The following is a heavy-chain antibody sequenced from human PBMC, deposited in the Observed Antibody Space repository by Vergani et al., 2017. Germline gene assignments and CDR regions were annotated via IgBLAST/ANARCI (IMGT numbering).Heavy chain of an antibody. CDR2: IYYSGST. CDR1: GGSISSSSHF. D-gene: IGHD3-16*01. CDR3: ARHDSGHYDSSYYGLDV. V-gene: IGHV4-39*01. Sequence: QVQLQESGPGLVKSSQTLSLTCTVSGGSISSSSHFWGWLRQTPGKGLEWIGSIYYSGSTYYNPSLKSRVSISVDTSKNQFSLKLSSVTAADSAVYYCARHDSGHYDSSYYGLDVWGQGTTVTVSS. J-gene: IGHJ6*02.